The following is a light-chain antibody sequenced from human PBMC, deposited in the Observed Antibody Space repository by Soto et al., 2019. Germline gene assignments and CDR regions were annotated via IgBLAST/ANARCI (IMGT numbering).Light chain of an antibody. J-gene: IGKJ2*01. CDR1: QSIANL. Sequence: DIQTTQSPSTLSASVGDRVTITCRASQSIANLLAWFQQKPGKAPRLLVFKASSLQGGVPSRFSGSGSGTDFTLTITSLQPVVFAKYYCQQYNYSPLPFAQGTRVDIK. CDR2: KAS. CDR3: QQYNYSPLP. V-gene: IGKV1-5*03.